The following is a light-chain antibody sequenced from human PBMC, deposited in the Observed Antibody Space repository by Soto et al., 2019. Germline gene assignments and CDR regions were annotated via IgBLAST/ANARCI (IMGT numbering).Light chain of an antibody. CDR3: QQLNGYPLT. J-gene: IGKJ4*01. CDR2: AAS. CDR1: QGINNK. V-gene: IGKV1-9*01. Sequence: DIQLTQSPSSLSASVGDRVTITCRASQGINNKLAWYQQKPGKAPKLLIYAASTLQSEVPSRFSGSGSGTEYTLTISSLVPEDFASYYCQQLNGYPLTFGGGAKVEIK.